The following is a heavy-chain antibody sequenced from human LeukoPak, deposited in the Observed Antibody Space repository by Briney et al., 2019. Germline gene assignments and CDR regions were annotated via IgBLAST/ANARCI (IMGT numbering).Heavy chain of an antibody. Sequence: ASVKVSCKASGYTFTSYDINWVRQATGQGLEWMGWTNPNSGNTGYAQKFQGRVTMTRNTSISTAYMELSSLRSEDTAVYYCARALSKYSSSRYYFDYWGQGTLVTVSS. CDR2: TNPNSGNT. V-gene: IGHV1-8*01. J-gene: IGHJ4*02. CDR3: ARALSKYSSSRYYFDY. CDR1: GYTFTSYD. D-gene: IGHD6-13*01.